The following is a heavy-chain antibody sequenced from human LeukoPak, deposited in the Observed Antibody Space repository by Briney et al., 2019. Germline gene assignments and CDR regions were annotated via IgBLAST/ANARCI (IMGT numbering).Heavy chain of an antibody. CDR3: AKATMVRGVIITIKHYYFDY. CDR1: GFTFDDYA. D-gene: IGHD3-10*01. CDR2: ISWNSGSI. J-gene: IGHJ4*02. Sequence: GGSLRLSCAASGFTFDDYAMHWVRQAPGKGLEWVSGISWNSGSIGYADSVKGRFTISRDNAKNSLYLQMNSLRAEDTALYYCAKATMVRGVIITIKHYYFDYWGQGTLVTVSS. V-gene: IGHV3-9*01.